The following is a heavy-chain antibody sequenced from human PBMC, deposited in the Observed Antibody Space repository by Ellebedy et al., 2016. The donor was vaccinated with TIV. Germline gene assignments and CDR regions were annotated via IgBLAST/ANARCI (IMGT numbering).Heavy chain of an antibody. CDR1: GFTFSSYS. V-gene: IGHV3-15*01. CDR2: IKSKTDGGTT. Sequence: GESLKISXAASGFTFSSYSMNWVRQAPGKGLEWVGRIKSKTDGGTTDYAAPVKGRFTISRDDSKNTLYLQMNSLKTEDTAVYYCTTAITVTINYYYGMDVWGQGTTVTVSS. J-gene: IGHJ6*02. CDR3: TTAITVTINYYYGMDV. D-gene: IGHD4-17*01.